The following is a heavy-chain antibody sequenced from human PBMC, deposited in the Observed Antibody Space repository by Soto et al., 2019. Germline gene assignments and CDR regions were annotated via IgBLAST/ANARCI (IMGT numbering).Heavy chain of an antibody. CDR3: AREGLPIAARPNAFDI. D-gene: IGHD6-6*01. V-gene: IGHV1-2*04. CDR1: GYTFTGYY. Sequence: ASVKVSCKASGYTFTGYYMHWVRQAPGQGLEWMGWINPNSGGPNYAQKFQGWVTKTRDTSISTAYMELSRLGSDDTAVYYCAREGLPIAARPNAFDIWGQGTMVTVSS. CDR2: INPNSGGP. J-gene: IGHJ3*02.